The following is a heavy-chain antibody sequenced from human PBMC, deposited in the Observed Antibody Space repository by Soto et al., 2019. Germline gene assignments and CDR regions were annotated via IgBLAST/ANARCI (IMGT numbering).Heavy chain of an antibody. CDR1: GFTFSSYG. J-gene: IGHJ6*02. Sequence: QVQLVESGGGVVQPGRSLRLSCAASGFTFSSYGMHWVRQAPGKGLEWVAVISYDGSNKYYADSVKGRFTISRDNSKNTLYLQMNSLRAEDTAVYYCAKGGGSRSWVDVWGQGTTVTVSS. CDR2: ISYDGSNK. CDR3: AKGGGSRSWVDV. D-gene: IGHD3-10*01. V-gene: IGHV3-30*18.